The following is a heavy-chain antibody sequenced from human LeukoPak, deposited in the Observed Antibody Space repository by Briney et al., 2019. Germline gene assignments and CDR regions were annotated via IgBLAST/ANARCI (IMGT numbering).Heavy chain of an antibody. Sequence: GGSLRLSCAASGFTFSSCAMSWVRQAPGKGLEWVSAIGGSGGSTYYADSVKGRFTISRDNSKNTLYLQMNSLRAEDTAVYYCAKWATEVVPAGPFDYWGQGTLVTVSS. CDR3: AKWATEVVPAGPFDY. D-gene: IGHD2-2*01. CDR2: IGGSGGST. CDR1: GFTFSSCA. V-gene: IGHV3-23*01. J-gene: IGHJ4*02.